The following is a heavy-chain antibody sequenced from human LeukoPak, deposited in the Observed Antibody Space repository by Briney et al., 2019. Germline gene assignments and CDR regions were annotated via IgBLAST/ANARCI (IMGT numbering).Heavy chain of an antibody. J-gene: IGHJ3*02. D-gene: IGHD2-15*01. CDR3: ARGCSGGSCYRVPRFSVGVAFDI. Sequence: PSETLSLTCTVSGGSISSSSYYWGWIRQPPGKGLEWIGSIYYSGSTNYNPSLKSRVTISVDTSKNQFSLKLSSVTAADTAVYYCARGCSGGSCYRVPRFSVGVAFDIWGQGTMVTVSS. V-gene: IGHV4-39*07. CDR2: IYYSGST. CDR1: GGSISSSSYY.